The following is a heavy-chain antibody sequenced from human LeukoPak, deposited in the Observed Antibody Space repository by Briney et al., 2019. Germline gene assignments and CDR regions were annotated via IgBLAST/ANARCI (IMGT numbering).Heavy chain of an antibody. J-gene: IGHJ4*02. CDR1: GFTFSSYA. D-gene: IGHD3-22*01. V-gene: IGHV3-30*04. CDR2: ISYDGSNK. Sequence: PGRSLRLSCAASGFTFSSYAMHWVRQAPGKGLEWGAVISYDGSNKYYADSVKGRFTISRDNSKNTLYLQMNSLRAEDTAVYYCARDLSLASNYHDSSGSILTGYWGQGTLVTVSS. CDR3: ARDLSLASNYHDSSGSILTGY.